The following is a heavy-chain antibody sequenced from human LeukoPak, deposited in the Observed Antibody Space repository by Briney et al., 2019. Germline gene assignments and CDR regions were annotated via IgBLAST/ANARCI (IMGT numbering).Heavy chain of an antibody. CDR3: ARTTPRCGGDCYFYYYYYYMDV. D-gene: IGHD2-21*01. CDR2: ISAYNGNT. CDR1: GYTFTSYG. V-gene: IGHV1-18*01. Sequence: ASVKVSCKASGYTFTSYGISWVRQAPGQGLEWMGWISAYNGNTNYAQKLQGRVTMTTDTSTSTAYMELRSLRSDDTAVYYCARTTPRCGGDCYFYYYYYYMDVWGKGTTATVSS. J-gene: IGHJ6*03.